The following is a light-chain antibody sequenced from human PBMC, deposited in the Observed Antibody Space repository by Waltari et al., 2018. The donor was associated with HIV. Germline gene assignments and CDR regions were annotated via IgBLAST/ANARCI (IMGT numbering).Light chain of an antibody. J-gene: IGKJ2*01. CDR3: QQLNSFPRTT. V-gene: IGKV1-9*01. CDR2: AAS. Sequence: DIQLTQSPSFLSASVGDRVTITCRASQGINSYLAWYQQKPGKGPQLLIYAASTLQSGVPSSFSGSGSGTEFTLTISSLQPEDFATYYCQQLNSFPRTTFGQGPYWRSN. CDR1: QGINSY.